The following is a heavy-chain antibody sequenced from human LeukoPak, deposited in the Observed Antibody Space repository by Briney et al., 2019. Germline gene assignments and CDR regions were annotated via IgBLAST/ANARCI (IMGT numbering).Heavy chain of an antibody. V-gene: IGHV1-8*01. CDR2: INPNSGNA. Sequence: AAVKVSCKPSGYTFSDYDINWVRQATGQGLEWMGWINPNSGNAGYAQKFQGRVTMTRNTSISTAYMELRSLSCEDTAVYYCARALAWGGSSYSYYYMDVWDKGTTVTVYS. J-gene: IGHJ6*03. D-gene: IGHD1-26*01. CDR1: GYTFSDYD. CDR3: ARALAWGGSSYSYYYMDV.